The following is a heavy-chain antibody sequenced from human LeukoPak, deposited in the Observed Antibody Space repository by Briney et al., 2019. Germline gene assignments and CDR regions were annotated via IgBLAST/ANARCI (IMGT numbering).Heavy chain of an antibody. D-gene: IGHD2-15*01. J-gene: IGHJ4*02. CDR2: IYYSGST. CDR1: GGSVSSGSYY. Sequence: PSESLSLTCSVSGGSVSSGSYYWNWIRQPPGKGLEWIGYIYYSGSTNYIPSLQSPVTISVDTSRNQTSLKLSSVTAAGTAMYYCARGPIRYCSAGTCDSHFDNWGQGTLVTVSS. V-gene: IGHV4-61*01. CDR3: ARGPIRYCSAGTCDSHFDN.